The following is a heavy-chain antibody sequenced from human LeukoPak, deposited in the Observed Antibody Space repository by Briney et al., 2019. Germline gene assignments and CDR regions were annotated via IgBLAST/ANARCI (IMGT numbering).Heavy chain of an antibody. V-gene: IGHV4-39*01. CDR1: GGSISSISYH. J-gene: IGHJ3*02. CDR2: IYYGGST. CDR3: ARLGDYYESSGYFDAFDI. D-gene: IGHD3-22*01. Sequence: SETLSLTCTVSGGSISSISYHWGWIRQPPGKGLEWIGTIYYGGSTYYNPSLKRRVTISVDTSKKQFSLKLTSVTAADAAVYYCARLGDYYESSGYFDAFDIWGQGTMVTVFS.